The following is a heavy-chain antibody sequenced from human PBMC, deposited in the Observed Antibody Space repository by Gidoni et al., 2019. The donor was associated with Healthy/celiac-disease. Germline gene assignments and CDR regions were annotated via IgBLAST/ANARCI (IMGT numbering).Heavy chain of an antibody. J-gene: IGHJ5*02. Sequence: QVQLVQSGAEVKKPGASVQVSCMASGYTFTGYCMHWVRQAPGQGLEWMGWINPNSGGTNYAQKFQGRVTMTRDTSISTAYMELSRLRSDDTAVYYCARASIAARPGGWFDPWGQGTLVTVSS. CDR2: INPNSGGT. D-gene: IGHD6-6*01. V-gene: IGHV1-2*02. CDR3: ARASIAARPGGWFDP. CDR1: GYTFTGYC.